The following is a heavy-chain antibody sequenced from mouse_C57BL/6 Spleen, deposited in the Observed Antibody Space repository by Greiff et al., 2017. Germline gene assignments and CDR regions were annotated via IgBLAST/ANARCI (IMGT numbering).Heavy chain of an antibody. CDR2: IYPGDGDT. Sequence: QVQLKESGAELVKPGASVKISCKASGYAFSSYWMNWVKQRPGKGLEWIGQIYPGDGDTNYNGKFKGKATLTADKSSSTAYMQLSSLTSEDSAVYFGARWGDGYLYWYFDVWGTGTTVTVSS. V-gene: IGHV1-80*01. J-gene: IGHJ1*03. CDR1: GYAFSSYW. CDR3: ARWGDGYLYWYFDV. D-gene: IGHD2-3*01.